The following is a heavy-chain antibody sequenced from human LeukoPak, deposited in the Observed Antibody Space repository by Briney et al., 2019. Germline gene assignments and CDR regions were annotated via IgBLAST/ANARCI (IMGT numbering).Heavy chain of an antibody. D-gene: IGHD3-10*01. Sequence: SQTLSLTCAVSGGSISSGGYSWSWIRQPPGKGLEWIGSIYYSGSTNYNPSLNSRITILVDTSKNQFSLQLRSVTTADTAVYYCAKSGGGYFDYWGQGTLVTVSS. CDR1: GGSISSGGYS. V-gene: IGHV4-30-2*03. CDR3: AKSGGGYFDY. CDR2: IYYSGST. J-gene: IGHJ4*02.